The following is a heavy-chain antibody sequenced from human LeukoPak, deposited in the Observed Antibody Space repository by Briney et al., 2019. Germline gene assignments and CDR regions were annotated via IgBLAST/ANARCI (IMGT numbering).Heavy chain of an antibody. Sequence: SVKVSCKASGYTFTGYYMHWVRQAPGQGLEWMGWINPNSGGTNYAQKFQGRVTMTRDTSISTAYMELSRLRSDDTAVYYCARVQQWLVRNDAFDIWGQGTMVTVSS. D-gene: IGHD6-19*01. V-gene: IGHV1-2*02. CDR1: GYTFTGYY. CDR3: ARVQQWLVRNDAFDI. J-gene: IGHJ3*02. CDR2: INPNSGGT.